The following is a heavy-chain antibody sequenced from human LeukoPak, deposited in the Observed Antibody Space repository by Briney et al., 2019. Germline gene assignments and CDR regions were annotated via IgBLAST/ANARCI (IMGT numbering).Heavy chain of an antibody. CDR2: ISQSGST. CDR3: ASLVTATNSGRLAARPYYFDY. Sequence: TSSETLSLTCAVSGGSFSGYYWSWIRQPPGKGLEWIGEISQSGSTNYNPSLKKRGTRSVDTSKSPFSLKLSSVTAADTAVYDCASLVTATNSGRLAARPYYFDYWGQGTLVTVSS. CDR1: GGSFSGYY. J-gene: IGHJ4*02. D-gene: IGHD6-6*01. V-gene: IGHV4-34*01.